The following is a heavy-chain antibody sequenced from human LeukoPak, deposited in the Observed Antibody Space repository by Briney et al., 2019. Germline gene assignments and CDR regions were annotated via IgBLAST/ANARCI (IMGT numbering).Heavy chain of an antibody. CDR3: ARVKGGYCSSTSCYRQYYYYYYMDV. CDR1: GGSISSYY. J-gene: IGHJ6*03. D-gene: IGHD2-2*01. V-gene: IGHV4-59*01. Sequence: PSETLSLTCTVSGGSISSYYWSWIRQPPGKGLEWIGYIYYSGSTNYNPSLKSRVTVSVDTSKNQFSLKLSSVTAADTAVYYCARVKGGYCSSTSCYRQYYYYYYMDVWGKGTTVTISS. CDR2: IYYSGST.